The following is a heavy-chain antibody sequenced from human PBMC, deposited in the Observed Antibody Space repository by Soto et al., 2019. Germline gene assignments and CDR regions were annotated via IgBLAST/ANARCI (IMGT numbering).Heavy chain of an antibody. Sequence: GGSLRLSCVGSGFTFSSNWMTWVRQAPGKGLEWVGNIRQDGSEKNYVDFVKGRFTISRDNAKNSLYLQMNSLRAEDTAVYYCSREIVVARGASYFDYWGPGTLVTVSS. J-gene: IGHJ4*02. CDR2: IRQDGSEK. D-gene: IGHD2-2*01. CDR3: SREIVVARGASYFDY. CDR1: GFTFSSNW. V-gene: IGHV3-7*04.